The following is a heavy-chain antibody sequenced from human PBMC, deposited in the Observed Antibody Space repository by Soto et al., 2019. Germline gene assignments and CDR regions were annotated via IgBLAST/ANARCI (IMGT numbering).Heavy chain of an antibody. V-gene: IGHV3-53*01. CDR3: ARDGGSGTAVAGIQYSGMDV. D-gene: IGHD6-19*01. CDR1: GFTVSGNS. CDR2: IYIDGST. J-gene: IGHJ6*02. Sequence: EVQLVDSGGDLIQPGGSLRLSCGASGFTVSGNSLSWVRQAPGKGLEWVSYIYIDGSTYYADSVRGRFTLTRDNSKNTLYLQMNNLRGVDTAVYYCARDGGSGTAVAGIQYSGMDVWGQGTTVTVFS.